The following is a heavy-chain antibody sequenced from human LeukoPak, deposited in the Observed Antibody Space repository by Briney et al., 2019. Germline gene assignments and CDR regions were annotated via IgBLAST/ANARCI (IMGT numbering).Heavy chain of an antibody. CDR3: ARAGEMATIKRGVGYYYYYMDV. CDR1: GYSINSGYY. CDR2: IYYSGTT. V-gene: IGHV4-38-2*02. D-gene: IGHD5-24*01. Sequence: SETLSLTCTVSGYSINSGYYWGWIRQPPGKGLEWIGTIYYSGTTYYNPSLKSRVTISVDTSKNQFSLKLSSVTAADTAVYYCARAGEMATIKRGVGYYYYYMDVWGKGTTVTISS. J-gene: IGHJ6*03.